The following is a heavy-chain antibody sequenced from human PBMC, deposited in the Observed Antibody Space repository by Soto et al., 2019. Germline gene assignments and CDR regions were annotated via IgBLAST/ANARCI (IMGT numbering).Heavy chain of an antibody. CDR3: AKVVVGATSHSDFDS. D-gene: IGHD2-15*01. CDR1: GGSIANNNYF. J-gene: IGHJ4*02. Sequence: QLQLQESGPGLVRPSETLSLTCTVSGGSIANNNYFWGWVRQPPGKGLEWIGSAAYSGGTYKNPSLKSRVIVSVATSKNQFSLKLTSVTAADTAVYYCAKVVVGATSHSDFDSWGQGTLVTVSS. V-gene: IGHV4-39*01. CDR2: AAYSGGT.